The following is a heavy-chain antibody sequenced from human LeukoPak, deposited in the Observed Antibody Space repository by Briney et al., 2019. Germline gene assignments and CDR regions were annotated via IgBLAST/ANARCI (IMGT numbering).Heavy chain of an antibody. CDR1: GGSISSYY. V-gene: IGHV4-59*01. Sequence: SETLSLTCTVSGGSISSYYWSWIRQPPGKGLEWIGYIYYSGSTNYNPSLKSRVTISVDTSKNQFSLKLSSVTAADTAVYYCARESRARGSSGPDYWGQGTLVTVSS. CDR2: IYYSGST. D-gene: IGHD6-19*01. J-gene: IGHJ4*02. CDR3: ARESRARGSSGPDY.